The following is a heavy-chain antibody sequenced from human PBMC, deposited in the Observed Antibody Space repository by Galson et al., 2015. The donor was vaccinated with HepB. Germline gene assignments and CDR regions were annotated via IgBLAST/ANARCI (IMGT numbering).Heavy chain of an antibody. V-gene: IGHV3-23*01. CDR1: GFTFSSYA. CDR2: ISGSGGST. CDR3: AKGSTKGLGDGYNRIFDY. Sequence: SLRLSCAASGFTFSSYAMSWVRQAPGRGLEWVSAISGSGGSTYYADSAKGRFTISRDNSKNTLYLQMKSLRAEETAVYFCAKGSTKGLGDGYNRIFDYWGQGTLVTVSS. D-gene: IGHD5-24*01. J-gene: IGHJ4*02.